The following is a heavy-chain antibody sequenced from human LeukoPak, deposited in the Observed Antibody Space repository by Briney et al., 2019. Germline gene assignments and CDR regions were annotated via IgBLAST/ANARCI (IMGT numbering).Heavy chain of an antibody. CDR3: ARVGCSSTSCYIDY. V-gene: IGHV4-59*01. Sequence: PSESLSLTCTVSGGSISSYYWSWIRQPPGKGLEWIGYIYYSGSTNYNPSLKSRVTISVDTSKNQFSLKLSSVTAADTAVYYCARVGCSSTSCYIDYWGQGTLVTVST. CDR2: IYYSGST. CDR1: GGSISSYY. D-gene: IGHD2-2*02. J-gene: IGHJ4*02.